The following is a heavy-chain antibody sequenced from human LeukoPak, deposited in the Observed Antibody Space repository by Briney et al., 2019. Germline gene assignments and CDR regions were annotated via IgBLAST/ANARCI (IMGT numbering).Heavy chain of an antibody. CDR1: GFTFSSSA. D-gene: IGHD6-19*01. V-gene: IGHV3-23*01. CDR3: ARDKGWQWLDAFDI. CDR2: IGGSGGST. J-gene: IGHJ3*02. Sequence: GGSLRLSCAASGFTFSSSAMSWVRQAPGKGLEWVSVIGGSGGSTYYADPVKGRFTISRDNSRNMLYLEMNSLRAEDTAVYYCARDKGWQWLDAFDIWGQGTLVTVSS.